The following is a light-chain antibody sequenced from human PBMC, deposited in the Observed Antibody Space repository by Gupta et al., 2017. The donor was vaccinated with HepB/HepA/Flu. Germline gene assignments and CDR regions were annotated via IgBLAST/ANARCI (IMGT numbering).Light chain of an antibody. J-gene: IGLJ2*01. CDR2: EDS. V-gene: IGLV3-1*01. Sequence: SYDLTQPPSLSVSPGQTASITCSGDKLGNKYTSWYQHRPGQSPVAVIYEDSKRPSGIPERFSGSNSGNTATLTITGTQALDDDYYYSQEWDRNTWIFGGGTKLTVL. CDR1: KLGNKY. CDR3: QEWDRNTWI.